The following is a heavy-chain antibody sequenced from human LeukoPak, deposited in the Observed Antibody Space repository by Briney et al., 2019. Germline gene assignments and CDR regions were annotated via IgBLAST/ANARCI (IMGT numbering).Heavy chain of an antibody. J-gene: IGHJ5*02. V-gene: IGHV4-61*08. CDR1: GESINSGDYY. CDR2: IYYSGST. D-gene: IGHD4-11*01. Sequence: SETLSLTCIVSGESINSGDYYWSWIRQSPGKGLEWIGYIYYSGSTNYNPSLKSRVTISVDTSKNQFSLKLSSVTAADTAVYYRARERLDYSLRWFDPWGQGTLVTVSS. CDR3: ARERLDYSLRWFDP.